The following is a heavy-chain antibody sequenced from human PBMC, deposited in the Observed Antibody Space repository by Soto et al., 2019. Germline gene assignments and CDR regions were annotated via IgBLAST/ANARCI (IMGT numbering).Heavy chain of an antibody. CDR1: GYTFTSYG. V-gene: IGHV1-18*01. Sequence: QVQLVQSGAEVKKPGASVKVSCKASGYTFTSYGISWVRQAPGQGVEWMGGISAYNGNTNYAQKLQGRVTMTTDTSTSTAYMELRSLRSDDTAVYYCARPRPDPPYYYFCYMDVWGKGTTVTVSS. CDR2: ISAYNGNT. J-gene: IGHJ6*03. CDR3: ARPRPDPPYYYFCYMDV.